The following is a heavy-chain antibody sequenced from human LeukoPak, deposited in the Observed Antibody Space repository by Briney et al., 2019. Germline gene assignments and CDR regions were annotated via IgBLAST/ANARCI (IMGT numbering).Heavy chain of an antibody. CDR3: ARVYSGRWKKLIGWWIDP. V-gene: IGHV1-46*01. CDR2: INPSGDFR. J-gene: IGHJ5*02. D-gene: IGHD3-10*01. Sequence: GASVKISCKPSGYTFGTHWMHWVRQAPGQGLEWMAIINPSGDFRSYAQKFQGRVTVTRDMSTRTVYMERSDLRPEDTALYYCARVYSGRWKKLIGWWIDPGGRGTLVTVSS. CDR1: GYTFGTHW.